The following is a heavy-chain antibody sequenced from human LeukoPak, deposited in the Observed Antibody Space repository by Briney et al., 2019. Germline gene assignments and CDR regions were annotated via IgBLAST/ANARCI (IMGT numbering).Heavy chain of an antibody. Sequence: GGSLRLSCAASGFTFSDYTMNWVRQAPGKGLEWVSSISASSIYTYYAASVKGRFTISRDNAKTSLYLQMNSLRAEDTAVYYCARDRGYGSGSYYSYWGQGTLVTVSS. CDR3: ARDRGYGSGSYYSY. D-gene: IGHD3-10*01. V-gene: IGHV3-21*01. J-gene: IGHJ4*02. CDR1: GFTFSDYT. CDR2: ISASSIYT.